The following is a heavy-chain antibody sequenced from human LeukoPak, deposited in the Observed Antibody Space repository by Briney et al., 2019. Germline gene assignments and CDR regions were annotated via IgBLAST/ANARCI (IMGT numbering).Heavy chain of an antibody. V-gene: IGHV1-69*13. CDR1: GGTFSSYA. CDR3: ARYCSSTSCYRRGAFDI. D-gene: IGHD2-2*01. Sequence: SVKVSCKASGGTFSSYAISWVRQAPGQGLEWMGGIIPIFGTANYAQRFQGRVTITADESTSTAYMELSSLRSEDTAVYYCARYCSSTSCYRRGAFDIWGQGTMVTVSS. CDR2: IIPIFGTA. J-gene: IGHJ3*02.